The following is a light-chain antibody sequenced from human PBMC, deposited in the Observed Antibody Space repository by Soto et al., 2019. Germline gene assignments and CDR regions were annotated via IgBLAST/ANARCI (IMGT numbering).Light chain of an antibody. CDR3: QQYNSYSRWT. CDR2: DAS. Sequence: AIQMTQSPSSLSASVGDRVTISCRASQGVGNALGWYQQKPGKPPKVLIYDASTLESGVPSRFSGSRSGTEFTLTISSLQPDDFATYYCQQYNSYSRWTFGQGTKVDIK. V-gene: IGKV1-13*02. J-gene: IGKJ1*01. CDR1: QGVGNA.